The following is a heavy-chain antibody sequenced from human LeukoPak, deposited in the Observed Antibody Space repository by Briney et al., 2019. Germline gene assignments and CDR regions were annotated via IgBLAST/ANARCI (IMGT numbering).Heavy chain of an antibody. CDR3: AREGYYDFWSGYRSPMDV. CDR1: GYTFTSYY. D-gene: IGHD3-3*01. CDR2: INPSGGST. V-gene: IGHV1-46*01. Sequence: ASVKVSCKASGYTFTSYYMHWVRQAPGQGLEWMGLINPSGGSTSYAQKFQGRVTMTRDMSTSTVYMELSSLRSEDTAVYYCAREGYYDFWSGYRSPMDVWGKGTTVTVYS. J-gene: IGHJ6*03.